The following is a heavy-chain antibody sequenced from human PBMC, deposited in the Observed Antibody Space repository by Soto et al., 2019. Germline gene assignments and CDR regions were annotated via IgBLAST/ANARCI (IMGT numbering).Heavy chain of an antibody. CDR1: GFTFSSYG. J-gene: IGHJ4*02. CDR3: AKGSTAMTYFDY. V-gene: IGHV3-30*18. D-gene: IGHD5-18*01. Sequence: QVQLVESGGGVVQPGRSLRLSCADSGFTFSSYGMHWDRQAPRKWLERVAVISYDGSNKYYADSVKGRFTISRDNSKNTLYLQMNSLRAEDTAVYYCAKGSTAMTYFDYWGQGTLVTVSS. CDR2: ISYDGSNK.